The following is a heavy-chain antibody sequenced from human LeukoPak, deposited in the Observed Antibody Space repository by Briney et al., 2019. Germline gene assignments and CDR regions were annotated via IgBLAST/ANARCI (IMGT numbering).Heavy chain of an antibody. V-gene: IGHV4-34*01. J-gene: IGHJ4*02. D-gene: IGHD5-12*01. Sequence: SETLSLTCAVYGGSFSGYYWSWIRQPPGKGLEWIGEVNHSGSTNYNPSLKSRVTISVDTSKNQFSLKLSSVTAADTAVYYCARGRIVATIRGRYYFDYWGQGTLVTVSS. CDR1: GGSFSGYY. CDR3: ARGRIVATIRGRYYFDY. CDR2: VNHSGST.